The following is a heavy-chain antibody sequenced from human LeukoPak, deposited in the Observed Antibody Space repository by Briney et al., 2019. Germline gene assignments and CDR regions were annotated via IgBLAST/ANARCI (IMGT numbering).Heavy chain of an antibody. Sequence: PGGSLRLSCAASGFTFSSYAMSWVRQAPGKGLEWVSGISGSGGSTYYADSVKGRFSISRDNSKNTLYLQMNSLRAEDPAVYYCARRMRNSSNWYCFDYWGQGTLVTVSS. CDR3: ARRMRNSSNWYCFDY. CDR1: GFTFSSYA. CDR2: ISGSGGST. D-gene: IGHD6-13*01. J-gene: IGHJ4*02. V-gene: IGHV3-23*01.